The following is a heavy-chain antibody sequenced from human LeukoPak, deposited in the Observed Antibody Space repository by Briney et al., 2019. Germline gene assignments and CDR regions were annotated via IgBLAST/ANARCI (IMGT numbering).Heavy chain of an antibody. J-gene: IGHJ6*02. CDR3: AKGTAVSGTSGYYGLDA. CDR2: VSSDGRKR. V-gene: IGHV3-30*18. CDR1: AFTFSTYG. Sequence: PGGSLRLSCVASAFTFSTYGIHSVRQAPGKGLEWVASVSSDGRKRYYGASVEGRFTISRDNSKNTLYLEVNSLRIEDTAVYYCAKGTAVSGTSGYYGLDAWGQGTTVTISS. D-gene: IGHD6-13*01.